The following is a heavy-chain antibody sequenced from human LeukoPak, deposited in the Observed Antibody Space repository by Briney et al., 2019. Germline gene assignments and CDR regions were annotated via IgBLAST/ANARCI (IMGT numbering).Heavy chain of an antibody. J-gene: IGHJ4*02. CDR2: INHSGST. V-gene: IGHV4-34*01. CDR3: ARDIAAAGTV. CDR1: GGSCSGYY. Sequence: PSETLSLTCAVYGGSCSGYYWSWIRQPPGKGLEWIGEINHSGSTNYNPSLKSRVTISVDTSKNQFSLKLSSVTAADTAVYYCARDIAAAGTVWGQGTLVTVSS. D-gene: IGHD6-13*01.